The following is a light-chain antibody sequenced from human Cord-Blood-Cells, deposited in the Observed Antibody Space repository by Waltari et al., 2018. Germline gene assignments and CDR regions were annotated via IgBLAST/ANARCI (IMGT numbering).Light chain of an antibody. CDR2: AAS. Sequence: DIQMTQSQSSLSASVGDRVTITCRASQSISSYLNWYKQKPGKAPKLLIYAASSLQSGVPSRFSGSGSGTDFTLTISSLQPEDFATYYCQQSYSAPYSVGQGTKLEIK. J-gene: IGKJ2*03. CDR1: QSISSY. V-gene: IGKV1-39*01. CDR3: QQSYSAPYS.